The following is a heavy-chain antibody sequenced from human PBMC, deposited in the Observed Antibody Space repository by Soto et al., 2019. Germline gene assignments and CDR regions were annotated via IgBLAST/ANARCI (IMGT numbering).Heavy chain of an antibody. J-gene: IGHJ4*02. CDR2: MNPNSGNT. D-gene: IGHD4-17*01. CDR1: GYTFTRYD. V-gene: IGHV1-8*01. Sequence: QVQLVQSGAEVKKPGASVKVSCKASGYTFTRYDLNWVRQATVQGLEWMGWMNPNSGNTGYAQQFQGRDTMTRTTSISTAYMELSSLRAEHTAVYYCPRSTNNYGDRHWGQGNLVTVSS. CDR3: PRSTNNYGDRH.